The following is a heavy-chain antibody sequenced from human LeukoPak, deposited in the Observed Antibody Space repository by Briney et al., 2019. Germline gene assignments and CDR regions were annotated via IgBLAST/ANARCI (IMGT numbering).Heavy chain of an antibody. Sequence: QAGGSLRLSCAASGFTFSSYGMHWVRQAPGKGLEWVAVIWYDGSNKYYADSVKGRFTISRDNSKNTLYLQMNSLRAEDTAVYYCARDQSGGFWPSHYFDYGGQGTLVTVSS. V-gene: IGHV3-33*01. CDR2: IWYDGSNK. J-gene: IGHJ4*02. CDR3: ARDQSGGFWPSHYFDY. D-gene: IGHD3-3*01. CDR1: GFTFSSYG.